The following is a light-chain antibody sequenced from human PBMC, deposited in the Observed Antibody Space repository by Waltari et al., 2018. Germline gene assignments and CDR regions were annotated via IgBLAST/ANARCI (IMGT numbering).Light chain of an antibody. CDR3: QQSYRTPRT. J-gene: IGKJ3*01. Sequence: DIQMTQSPTSLSASVGDRVTITCRASQSISNYLNWYQQKPGKPPQLLIYATFSLQSGVPSRFSGSGSGTDFTLTISSLLPEDFATYYCQQSYRTPRTFGPGTKVDIK. V-gene: IGKV1-39*01. CDR1: QSISNY. CDR2: ATF.